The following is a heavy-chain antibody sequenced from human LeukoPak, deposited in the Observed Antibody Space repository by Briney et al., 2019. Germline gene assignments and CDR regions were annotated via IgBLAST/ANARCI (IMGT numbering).Heavy chain of an antibody. CDR2: IKSKTDGGTT. CDR1: GFTFSNAW. Sequence: GGSLRLSCAASGFTFSNAWMSWVRQAPGKGLEWVGRIKSKTDGGTTDYAAPVKGRFTISRDDSKNTLYLQMNSLKTEDTAVYYCTAALCSSTSCPIDYWGQGTLVTVSS. J-gene: IGHJ4*02. D-gene: IGHD2-2*01. V-gene: IGHV3-15*01. CDR3: TAALCSSTSCPIDY.